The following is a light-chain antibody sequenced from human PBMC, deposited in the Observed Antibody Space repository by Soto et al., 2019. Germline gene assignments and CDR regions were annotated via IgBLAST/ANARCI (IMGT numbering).Light chain of an antibody. CDR1: QRVSSNY. CDR2: GAS. J-gene: IGKJ2*01. V-gene: IGKV3-20*01. Sequence: IALTQSPGTLSLSPGERATLSCRASQRVSSNYVAWYQHKPGQAPRLLIHGASIRATGIPDRFSGSGSGTDFTLTSSRLEPEYFAVYYCHQYGTLPYAFGQGTKLQIK. CDR3: HQYGTLPYA.